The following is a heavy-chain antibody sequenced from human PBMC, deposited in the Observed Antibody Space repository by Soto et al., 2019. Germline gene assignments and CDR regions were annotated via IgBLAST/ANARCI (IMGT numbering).Heavy chain of an antibody. V-gene: IGHV1-69*13. CDR2: IIPIFGTA. CDR1: GGTFSSYA. J-gene: IGHJ6*02. D-gene: IGHD6-13*01. CDR3: ARAWGYSSSWYTLRYGMDV. Sequence: ASVKVSCKASGGTFSSYAISWVRQAPGQGLEWMGGIIPIFGTANYAQRFQGRVTITADESTSTAYMELSSLRSEDTAVYYCARAWGYSSSWYTLRYGMDVWGQGTKVTVSS.